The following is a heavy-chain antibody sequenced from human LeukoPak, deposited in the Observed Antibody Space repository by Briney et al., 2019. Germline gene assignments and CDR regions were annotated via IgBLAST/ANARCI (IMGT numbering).Heavy chain of an antibody. CDR3: ARGPTDDAFDY. CDR1: GYSFRTYW. J-gene: IGHJ4*02. Sequence: GQSLHIDCKTSGYSFRTYWIGWVRQMPGRGLEWMAIMYPGDSDTTYSPSFQGQVTISVDKSISTAYLQWSSLGASDTATYYCARGPTDDAFDYWGQGTLVAVSS. CDR2: MYPGDSDT. V-gene: IGHV5-51*01. D-gene: IGHD2-8*01.